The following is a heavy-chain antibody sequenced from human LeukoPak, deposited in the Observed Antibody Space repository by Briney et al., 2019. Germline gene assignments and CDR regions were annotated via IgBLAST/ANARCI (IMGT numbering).Heavy chain of an antibody. CDR2: IYYSGTT. V-gene: IGHV4-61*01. CDR3: ARATPGFSSAWFSNWFDP. J-gene: IGHJ5*02. D-gene: IGHD6-19*01. CDR1: GGSVSSNNYY. Sequence: PSETLSLTCTVSGGSVSSNNYYWSWIRQPPGRGLEWIGYIYYSGTTRYNPSLRSRVTISVDTSKNQFSLILTSVTAADTAVYYCARATPGFSSAWFSNWFDPWGQGALVTVSS.